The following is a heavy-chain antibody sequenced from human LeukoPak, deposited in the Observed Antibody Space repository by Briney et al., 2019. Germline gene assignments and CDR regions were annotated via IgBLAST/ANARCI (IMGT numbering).Heavy chain of an antibody. J-gene: IGHJ4*02. CDR2: IGWNSGSI. CDR3: AKIGGGSRYYYDSSGYSQPVDY. V-gene: IGHV3-9*01. Sequence: SGGSLRLSCAASGFTFDDYAMHWVRQAPGKGLEWVTGIGWNSGSIVYADSVKGRFTISRDNAKNSLYLQMNSLRAEDTALYYCAKIGGGSRYYYDSSGYSQPVDYWGQGTLVTVSS. CDR1: GFTFDDYA. D-gene: IGHD3-22*01.